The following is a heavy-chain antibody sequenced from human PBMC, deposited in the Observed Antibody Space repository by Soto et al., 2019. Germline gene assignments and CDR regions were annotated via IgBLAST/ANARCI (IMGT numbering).Heavy chain of an antibody. V-gene: IGHV1-18*01. Sequence: ASVKVSCKASGYTFTSYGISWVRQAPGQGLEWMGRISAYNGNTNYAQKLQGRVTMTTDTSTSTAYMELRSLRSDDTAVYYCAREGLRWAHAPIDYWGQGTLVTVSS. CDR3: AREGLRWAHAPIDY. CDR2: ISAYNGNT. CDR1: GYTFTSYG. J-gene: IGHJ4*02.